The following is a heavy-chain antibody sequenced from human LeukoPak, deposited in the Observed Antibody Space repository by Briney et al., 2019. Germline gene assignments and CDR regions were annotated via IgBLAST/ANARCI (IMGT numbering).Heavy chain of an antibody. V-gene: IGHV3-23*01. D-gene: IGHD3-3*01. J-gene: IGHJ4*02. CDR1: GFTFSSYA. Sequence: PGGSLRLSCAASGFTFSSYAMSWVRQAPGKGLEWVSAISGSGGSTYYADSVKGRFTISRDNSKNTLYLQMNSLSAEDTVVYYCAKFYDFWSGYLDYWGQGTLVTVSS. CDR2: ISGSGGST. CDR3: AKFYDFWSGYLDY.